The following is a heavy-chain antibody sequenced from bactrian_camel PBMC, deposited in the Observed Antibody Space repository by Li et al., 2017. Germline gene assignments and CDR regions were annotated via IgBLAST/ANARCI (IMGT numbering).Heavy chain of an antibody. J-gene: IGHJ6*01. D-gene: IGHD7*01. Sequence: VQLVESGGGLVQPGGSLRLSCAASGYTYSTNCMGWFRQAPGKEREGVAAIYTGANSTYYADSVKGRFTVSGDNAKNTLYLQLDSLKHEDTAMYYCAKEGDMWHPFGSWGQGTQVTVS. V-gene: IGHV3S1*01. CDR1: GYTYSTNC. CDR3: AKEGDMWHPFGS. CDR2: IYTGANST.